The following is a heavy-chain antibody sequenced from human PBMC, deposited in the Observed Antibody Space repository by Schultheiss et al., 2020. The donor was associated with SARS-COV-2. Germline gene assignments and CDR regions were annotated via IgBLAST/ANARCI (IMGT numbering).Heavy chain of an antibody. CDR3: ARVRDDYNDYDIFDC. J-gene: IGHJ4*02. CDR2: IYYSGST. CDR1: GGSISSGDYY. Sequence: SETLSLTCTVSGGSISSGDYYWSWIRQPPGKGLEWIGYIYYSGSTNYNPFLRSRLTMSVDTSKNQFSVRLSSVTAADTAVYYCARVRDDYNDYDIFDCWGQGTLVTVSS. D-gene: IGHD5-24*01. V-gene: IGHV4-30-4*01.